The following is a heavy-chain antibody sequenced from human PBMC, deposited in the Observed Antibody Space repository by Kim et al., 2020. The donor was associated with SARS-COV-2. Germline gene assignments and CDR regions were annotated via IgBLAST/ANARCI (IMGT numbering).Heavy chain of an antibody. Sequence: SETLSLTCAVYGGSFSGYYWSWIRQPPGKGLEWIGEINHSGSTNYNPSLKSRVTISVDTSKNQFSLKLSSVTAADTAVYYCARGARDGYNIWTPIEYYFDYWGQGTLVTVSS. CDR2: INHSGST. D-gene: IGHD5-12*01. J-gene: IGHJ4*02. V-gene: IGHV4-34*01. CDR3: ARGARDGYNIWTPIEYYFDY. CDR1: GGSFSGYY.